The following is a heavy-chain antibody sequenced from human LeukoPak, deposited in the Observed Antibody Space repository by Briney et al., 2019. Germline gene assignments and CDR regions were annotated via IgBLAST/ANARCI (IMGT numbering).Heavy chain of an antibody. J-gene: IGHJ4*02. Sequence: QAGGSLRLSCAASGFTFSSYWMHWVRQAPGKGLVWVSRITGDGGSTSYADSVKGRFTISRDNAQNTLYLQMNSLRAEDTAVYYCARPLRSAANIDYWGQGTLVTVSS. CDR1: GFTFSSYW. CDR3: ARPLRSAANIDY. V-gene: IGHV3-74*01. CDR2: ITGDGGST. D-gene: IGHD4/OR15-4a*01.